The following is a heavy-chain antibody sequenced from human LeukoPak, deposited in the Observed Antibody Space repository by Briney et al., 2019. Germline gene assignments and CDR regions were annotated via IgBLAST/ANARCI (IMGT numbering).Heavy chain of an antibody. CDR1: GYTLTSYD. Sequence: ASVKVSCKASGYTLTSYDINWVRQATGQGLEWMGWMNPNSGRTGYAQNFQGRITITRNTSISTAYLELSSLRSDDTAVYYCTRESSSRYFDYWGQGTLVTVSS. CDR2: MNPNSGRT. CDR3: TRESSSRYFDY. V-gene: IGHV1-8*01. J-gene: IGHJ4*02.